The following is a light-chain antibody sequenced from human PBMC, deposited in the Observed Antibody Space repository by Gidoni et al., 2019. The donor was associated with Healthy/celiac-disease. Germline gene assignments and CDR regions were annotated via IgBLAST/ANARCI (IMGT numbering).Light chain of an antibody. CDR1: QSISSY. J-gene: IGKJ1*01. Sequence: DIQMTQSPSSLSASVGDRVTITCRASQSISSYLNWYQQKPGKAPKLLIYAASSLQSGVPSRFSGIGSGTDFTLTISSLQPEDFATYYCQQSYSTLLFGQGTKVEIK. CDR2: AAS. V-gene: IGKV1-39*01. CDR3: QQSYSTLL.